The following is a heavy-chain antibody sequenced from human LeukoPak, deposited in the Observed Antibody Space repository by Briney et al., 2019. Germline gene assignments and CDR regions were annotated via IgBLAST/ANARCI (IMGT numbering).Heavy chain of an antibody. J-gene: IGHJ3*02. V-gene: IGHV3-53*01. D-gene: IGHD1-26*01. Sequence: TGGSLRLSCAASGFTVSSNYMSWVRQAPGKGLEWVSVIYSGGSTYYADSVKGRFTISRDNSKNTLYLQMNNLRAEDTAVYYCARAPYSGSYYGRAFDIWGQGTMVTVSS. CDR1: GFTVSSNY. CDR2: IYSGGST. CDR3: ARAPYSGSYYGRAFDI.